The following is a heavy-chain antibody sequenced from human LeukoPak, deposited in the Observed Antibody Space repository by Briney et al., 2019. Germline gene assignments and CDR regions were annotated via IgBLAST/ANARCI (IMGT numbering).Heavy chain of an antibody. V-gene: IGHV4-4*07. CDR3: ARSPSYYDFWSGYKGANYYYYMDV. Sequence: PSETLSLTCTVAGASISSYYWSWIRQPAGNGLEWIGRIYTSGRTNYNPSLKSRVTISVDTSKNQFSLKLSSVTAADTAVYYCARSPSYYDFWSGYKGANYYYYMDVWGKGTTVTVSS. D-gene: IGHD3-3*01. CDR2: IYTSGRT. CDR1: GASISSYY. J-gene: IGHJ6*03.